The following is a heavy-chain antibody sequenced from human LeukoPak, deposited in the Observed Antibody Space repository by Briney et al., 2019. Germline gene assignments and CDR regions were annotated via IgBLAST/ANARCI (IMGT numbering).Heavy chain of an antibody. Sequence: SETLSLTCTVSGGSISSSSYYWGWIRQPPGKGLEWIGSIYYSGSTYYNPSLKSRVTISVDTSKNQFSLKLSSVTAADTAVYYCARLRLVPAANVDVWGKGTTVTISS. D-gene: IGHD2-2*01. CDR1: GGSISSSSYY. CDR2: IYYSGST. J-gene: IGHJ6*04. V-gene: IGHV4-39*07. CDR3: ARLRLVPAANVDV.